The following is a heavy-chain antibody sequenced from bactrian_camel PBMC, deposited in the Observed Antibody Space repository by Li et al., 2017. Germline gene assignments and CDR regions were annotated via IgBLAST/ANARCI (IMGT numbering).Heavy chain of an antibody. V-gene: IGHV3S63*01. D-gene: IGHD3*01. CDR2: IGKKSGRT. CDR3: AGRTDGNCGVWYLTTTSAFQY. J-gene: IGHJ4*01. CDR1: GSMDSWNF. Sequence: HVQLVESGGGSVQAGGSLNLSCAASGSMDSWNFMGWFRQAPGKERERVASIGKKSGRTDYVDSVKGRFPISLNNAKNTVYPQMNSLKPEDTAMYYCAGRTDGNCGVWYLTTTSAFQYWGQGTQVTVS.